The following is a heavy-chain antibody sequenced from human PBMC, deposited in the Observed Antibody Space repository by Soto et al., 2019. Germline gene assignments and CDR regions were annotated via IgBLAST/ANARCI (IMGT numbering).Heavy chain of an antibody. D-gene: IGHD3-10*01. V-gene: IGHV1-46*01. Sequence: ASVKVSCKASGYTFTNHDIVWVRQAPGQGLERVGRMSPSDGSTIYAQKFKGRVTMTRDTSTSTVYMELSSLRSEDTAVYYCARDLDRGYYGSGSYYTDYYYYGMDVWGQGTLVTVSS. CDR3: ARDLDRGYYGSGSYYTDYYYYGMDV. CDR2: MSPSDGST. CDR1: GYTFTNHD. J-gene: IGHJ6*02.